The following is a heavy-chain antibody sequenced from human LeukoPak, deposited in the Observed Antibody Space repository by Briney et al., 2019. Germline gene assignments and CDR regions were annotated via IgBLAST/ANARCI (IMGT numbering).Heavy chain of an antibody. J-gene: IGHJ4*02. CDR1: GGSINNHY. CDR3: ASLGFCTGTRCLEDS. CDR2: IHSTGST. V-gene: IGHV4-59*11. Sequence: SETLSLTCTVSGGSINNHYWSWIRQPPGKGLEWIGYIHSTGSTHYSPSLKSGVIISVDRSENQFSLKVTSVTAADTAVYYCASLGFCTGTRCLEDSWGQGTLVTVAS. D-gene: IGHD2-2*03.